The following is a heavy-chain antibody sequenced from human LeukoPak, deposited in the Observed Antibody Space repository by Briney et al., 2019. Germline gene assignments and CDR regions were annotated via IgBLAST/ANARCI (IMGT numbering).Heavy chain of an antibody. V-gene: IGHV4-38-2*02. CDR3: AKVEYSSSSVDY. CDR2: IYHSGST. D-gene: IGHD6-6*01. Sequence: PSETLSLTCTVSGYSISSGYYWGWIRQPPGKGLEWIGSIYHSGSTYYNPSLKSRVTISVDTSKNQFSLKLSSVTAADTAVYYCAKVEYSSSSVDYWGQGTLVTVSS. CDR1: GYSISSGYY. J-gene: IGHJ4*02.